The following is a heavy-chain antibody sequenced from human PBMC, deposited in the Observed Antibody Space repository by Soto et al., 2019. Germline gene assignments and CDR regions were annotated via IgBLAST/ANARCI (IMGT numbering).Heavy chain of an antibody. CDR3: ARDGSSPDNYYYYGMDV. CDR2: IYYSGST. CDR1: GGSISSSSYY. V-gene: IGHV4-39*02. Sequence: QLQLQESGPGLVKPSETLSLTCTVSGGSISSSSYYWGWIRQPPGKGLEWIGSIYYSGSTYYNPSLTSRVTIYVDTSKNQFSLKLSSVTAADTAVYYCARDGSSPDNYYYYGMDVWGQGTTVTVSS. D-gene: IGHD1-26*01. J-gene: IGHJ6*02.